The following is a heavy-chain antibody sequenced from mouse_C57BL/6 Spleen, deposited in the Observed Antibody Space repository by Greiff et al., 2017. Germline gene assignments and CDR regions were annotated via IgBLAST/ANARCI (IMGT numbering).Heavy chain of an antibody. CDR1: GFTFSSYA. V-gene: IGHV5-9-1*02. J-gene: IGHJ3*01. CDR3: TRFYDGFAY. D-gene: IGHD2-12*01. Sequence: EVKLVESGAGLVKPGGSLKLSCAASGFTFSSYAMSWVRQTPEKRLEWVAYISSGGDYIYYADTVKGRFTISRDNARNTLYLQMSSLKSEDTAMYYCTRFYDGFAYWGQGTLVTVSA. CDR2: ISSGGDYI.